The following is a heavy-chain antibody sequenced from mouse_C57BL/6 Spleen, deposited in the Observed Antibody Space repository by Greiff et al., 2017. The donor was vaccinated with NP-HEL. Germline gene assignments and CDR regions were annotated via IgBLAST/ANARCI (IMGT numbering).Heavy chain of an antibody. CDR2: IRLKSDNYAT. J-gene: IGHJ1*03. CDR3: TCIYYAPHWYFDV. CDR1: GFTFSNYW. D-gene: IGHD2-1*01. Sequence: EVKLVESGGGLVQPGGSMKLSCVASGFTFSNYWMNWVRQSPEKGLEWVAQIRLKSDNYATHYAESVKGRFTIARDDSKSSVYLQMNNLRAEDTGIYYCTCIYYAPHWYFDVWGTGTTVTVSS. V-gene: IGHV6-3*01.